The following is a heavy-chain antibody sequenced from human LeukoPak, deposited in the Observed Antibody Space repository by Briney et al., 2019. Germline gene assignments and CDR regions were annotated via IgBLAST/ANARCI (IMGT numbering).Heavy chain of an antibody. J-gene: IGHJ4*02. Sequence: ASVKVSCKASGYTFTSYYMHWVRQAPGQGLEWMGIINPSGGSTSYAQKFQGRVTMTRDTSASTVYMELSSLRSEDTAVYYCAREESGDYFDYWGQGTLVTVSS. CDR1: GYTFTSYY. CDR3: AREESGDYFDY. CDR2: INPSGGST. D-gene: IGHD3-10*01. V-gene: IGHV1-46*01.